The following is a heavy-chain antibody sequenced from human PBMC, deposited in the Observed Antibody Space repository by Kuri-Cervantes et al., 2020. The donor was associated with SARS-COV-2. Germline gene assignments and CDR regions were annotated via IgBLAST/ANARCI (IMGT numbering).Heavy chain of an antibody. J-gene: IGHJ6*02. CDR2: INPNSGGT. Sequence: ASVKVSCKASGYTFCDYYMYWVRQAPGQGLEWMGWINPNSGGTNYAQKFQGWVTMTRDTSISTAYMELSRLRSDDTAVYYCARGMVRGLIQYYYYGMDVWGQGTTVTVSS. V-gene: IGHV1-2*04. CDR1: GYTFCDYY. CDR3: ARGMVRGLIQYYYYGMDV. D-gene: IGHD3-10*01.